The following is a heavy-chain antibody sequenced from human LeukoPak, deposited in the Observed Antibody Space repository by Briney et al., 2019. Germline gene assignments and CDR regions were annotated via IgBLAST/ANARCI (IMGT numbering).Heavy chain of an antibody. CDR1: GFTFSSYE. J-gene: IGHJ5*02. Sequence: GGSLRLSCAASGFTFSSYEMNWVRQAPGKGLEWVSYISSSGSTIYYADSVKGRFTISRDNAKNSLYLQMNSLRAEDTAVYYCARGEDYDTFDLWGQGTLVTVSS. D-gene: IGHD3-22*01. V-gene: IGHV3-48*03. CDR3: ARGEDYDTFDL. CDR2: ISSSGSTI.